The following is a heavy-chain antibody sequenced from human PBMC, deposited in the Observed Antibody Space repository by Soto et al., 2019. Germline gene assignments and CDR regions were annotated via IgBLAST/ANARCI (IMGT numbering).Heavy chain of an antibody. CDR3: TKPSDTDYNQEGGMDV. Sequence: PGGSLRLSCAASGFRFSVSAMHWVRQAPGKGLEWVGRVRSNANNYATEYAASVRGRFTISRDDSKNTAYLQMDSLKTEDTAVYYCTKPSDTDYNQEGGMDVWGQGTTVTASS. D-gene: IGHD4-4*01. CDR2: VRSNANNYAT. J-gene: IGHJ6*02. V-gene: IGHV3-73*01. CDR1: GFRFSVSA.